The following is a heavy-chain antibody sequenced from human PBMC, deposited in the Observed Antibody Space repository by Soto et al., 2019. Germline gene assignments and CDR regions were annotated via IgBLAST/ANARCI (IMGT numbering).Heavy chain of an antibody. CDR2: INPNSGGT. CDR3: ARGYALHTHIDY. D-gene: IGHD3-10*01. V-gene: IGHV1-2*04. J-gene: IGHJ4*02. Sequence: ASVKVSCKASGYTFTGYYMHWVRQAPGQGLERMGWINPNSGGTNYAQKFQGWVTMTRDTSISTAYMELSRLRSDDTAVYYCARGYALHTHIDYWGQGTMGTVSA. CDR1: GYTFTGYY.